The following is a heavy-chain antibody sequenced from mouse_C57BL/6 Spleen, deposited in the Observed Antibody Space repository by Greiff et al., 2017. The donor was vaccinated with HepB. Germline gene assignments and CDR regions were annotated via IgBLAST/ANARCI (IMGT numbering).Heavy chain of an antibody. J-gene: IGHJ2*01. CDR1: GFTFSDYY. CDR3: ARRALLGPFDY. Sequence: EVKLVESGGGLVQPGGSLKLSCAASGFTFSDYYMYWVRQTPEKRLEWVAYISNGGGSTYYPDTVKGRFTISRDNAKNTLYLQMSRLKSEDTAMYYCARRALLGPFDYWGQGTTLTVSS. CDR2: ISNGGGST. D-gene: IGHD4-1*01. V-gene: IGHV5-12*01.